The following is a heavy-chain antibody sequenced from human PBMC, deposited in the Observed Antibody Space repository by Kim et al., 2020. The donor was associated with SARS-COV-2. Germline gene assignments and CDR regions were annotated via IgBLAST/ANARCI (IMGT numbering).Heavy chain of an antibody. D-gene: IGHD2-2*01. V-gene: IGHV4-39*01. CDR1: GGSISSSSYY. J-gene: IGHJ4*02. Sequence: SETLSLTCTVSGGSISSSSYYWGWIRQPPGKGLEWIGSIYYSGSTYYNPSLKSRVTISVDTTKNQLSLTLSSVTAADTAVYYCARGHIVVVPAAVPFDYWGQGTLVTVSS. CDR3: ARGHIVVVPAAVPFDY. CDR2: IYYSGST.